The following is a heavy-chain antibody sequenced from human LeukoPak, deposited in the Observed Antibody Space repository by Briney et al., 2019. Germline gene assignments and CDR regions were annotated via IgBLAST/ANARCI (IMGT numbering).Heavy chain of an antibody. D-gene: IGHD6-6*01. CDR2: IIPIFGTA. Sequence: SVKVSCKAAGGTFSSYAISWVRQAPGQGLEWMGGIIPIFGTANYAQKFQGRVTITADESTSTAYMELSSLRSEDTAVYYCARLSSMAARGEWFDPWGQGTLVTVSS. CDR3: ARLSSMAARGEWFDP. J-gene: IGHJ5*02. CDR1: GGTFSSYA. V-gene: IGHV1-69*13.